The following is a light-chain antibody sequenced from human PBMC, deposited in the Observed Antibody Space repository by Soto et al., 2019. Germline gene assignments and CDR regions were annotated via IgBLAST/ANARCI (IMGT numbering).Light chain of an antibody. J-gene: IGKJ4*01. CDR2: DSS. CDR3: QQRSSWPLT. Sequence: EIVLTQSPCTLSLSPGERATLSCRASQSVSSYLACYQQKRGQAPRLLIYDSSNRATGIPARFSGSGSGTDFSLTISSLEPEDFAVYYCQQRSSWPLTFGGGTK. V-gene: IGKV3-11*01. CDR1: QSVSSY.